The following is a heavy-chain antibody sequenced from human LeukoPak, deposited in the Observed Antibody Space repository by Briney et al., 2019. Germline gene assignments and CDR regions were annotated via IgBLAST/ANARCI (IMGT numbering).Heavy chain of an antibody. CDR3: ARQASAAGPFDY. J-gene: IGHJ4*02. D-gene: IGHD6-13*01. CDR1: GGSIRSSSYY. V-gene: IGHV4-39*01. CDR2: IYYSGST. Sequence: SETLSLTCTVSGGSIRSSSYYWGWIRQPPGKGLEWIGSIYYSGSTYYNPSLKSRVTISVDTPKNQFSLKLSSVTAADTAVYYCARQASAAGPFDYWGQGTLVTVSS.